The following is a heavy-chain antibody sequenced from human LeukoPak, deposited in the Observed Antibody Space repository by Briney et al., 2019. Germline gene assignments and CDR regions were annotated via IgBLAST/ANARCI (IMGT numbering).Heavy chain of an antibody. J-gene: IGHJ4*02. Sequence: GGSLRLSCAASGFTFSSYSMNWVRQAPGKGLEWVSSIFSSSSYINYADSVKGRFTISRDNAKNSLYLQMNSLRPEDTAVYYCARLYCSSTSCSDYWGQGTLVTVSS. V-gene: IGHV3-21*01. CDR3: ARLYCSSTSCSDY. CDR1: GFTFSSYS. D-gene: IGHD2-2*01. CDR2: IFSSSSYI.